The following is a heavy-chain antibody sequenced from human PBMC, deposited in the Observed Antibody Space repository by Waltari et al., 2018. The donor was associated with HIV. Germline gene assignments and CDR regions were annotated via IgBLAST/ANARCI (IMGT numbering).Heavy chain of an antibody. CDR3: VKTRRTSSPIDY. CDR2: ISGSAGST. V-gene: IGHV3-23*01. J-gene: IGHJ4*02. D-gene: IGHD6-13*01. Sequence: EVHLLESGGGLVQPGGSLRLSCAASGFTFSSYAMSWVRQAPGKGLEWVSAISGSAGSTYYADSVKGRFTISRYNSKNTLYLQMNSLRAEDTAVYYCVKTRRTSSPIDYWGQGTLVTVSS. CDR1: GFTFSSYA.